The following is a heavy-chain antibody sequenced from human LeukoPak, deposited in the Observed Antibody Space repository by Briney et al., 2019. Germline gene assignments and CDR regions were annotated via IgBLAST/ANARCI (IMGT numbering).Heavy chain of an antibody. CDR2: IYYSGST. V-gene: IGHV4-30-4*01. CDR1: GGSISRSDHY. CDR3: ARGGETTAPFDY. J-gene: IGHJ4*02. D-gene: IGHD4-17*01. Sequence: SETLSLTCSVSGGSISRSDHYWSWIRQPPGKGLEWIGYIYYSGSTYYNPSLKSRVTISVDTSKNQFSLKLSSVTAADTAVYYCARGGETTAPFDYWGQGTLVTVSS.